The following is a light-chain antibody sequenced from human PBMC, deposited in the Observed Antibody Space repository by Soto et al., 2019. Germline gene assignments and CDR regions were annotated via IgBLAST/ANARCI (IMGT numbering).Light chain of an antibody. CDR2: DAS. V-gene: IGKV3-11*01. J-gene: IGKJ3*01. Sequence: EIVLTQSPDTLSLSPVERANLSCSASQSVSSSLAWYQQKPGQAPRLLIYDASNRATGNPARFSGSGSGTDFTLTISSLEHEDFAVYYCQQRRNWPPQLTFGPGTNVDIK. CDR3: QQRRNWPPQLT. CDR1: QSVSSS.